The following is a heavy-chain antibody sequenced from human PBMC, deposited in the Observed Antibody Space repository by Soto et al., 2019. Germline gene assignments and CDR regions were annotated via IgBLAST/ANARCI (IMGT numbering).Heavy chain of an antibody. Sequence: EVQLVESGGGLVQPGGSLRLSCAASGFTFSSYEMDWVRQAPGKGLEWVAYISSSGTILYADSVKGRFTISRDNADNSLYLQMNSLRAEDTAVYYCTKDKSVMYSGYDAFDIWGRGTMVTVSS. V-gene: IGHV3-48*03. CDR3: TKDKSVMYSGYDAFDI. CDR2: ISSSGTI. CDR1: GFTFSSYE. J-gene: IGHJ3*02. D-gene: IGHD5-12*01.